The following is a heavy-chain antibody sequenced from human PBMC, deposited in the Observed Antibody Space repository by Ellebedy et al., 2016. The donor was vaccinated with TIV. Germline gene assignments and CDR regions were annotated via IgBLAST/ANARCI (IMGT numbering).Heavy chain of an antibody. J-gene: IGHJ6*02. CDR2: ISYDGSNK. Sequence: GESLKISCAASGFTFSTYGMHWVRQAPGKGLEWVAVISYDGSNKYYADSVKGRFTISRDNSKNTLYLQLSSLRAEDTAVYYCAKVLVVVSAIVDYGMDVWGQGTTVTVSS. D-gene: IGHD2-15*01. CDR3: AKVLVVVSAIVDYGMDV. CDR1: GFTFSTYG. V-gene: IGHV3-30*18.